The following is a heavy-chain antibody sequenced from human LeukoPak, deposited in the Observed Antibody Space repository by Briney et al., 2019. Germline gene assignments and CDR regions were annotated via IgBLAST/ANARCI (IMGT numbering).Heavy chain of an antibody. J-gene: IGHJ5*02. V-gene: IGHV4-31*03. D-gene: IGHD2-2*01. CDR3: ARERRGLYCSSTSCYNNWFDP. CDR2: IYCSGST. Sequence: SETLSLTCTVSGGSISSGGYYWSWIRQHPGKGLEWIGYIYCSGSTYYNPSFKSRVTISVDTSKNQFSLKLSSVTAADTAVYYCARERRGLYCSSTSCYNNWFDPWGQGTLVTVSS. CDR1: GGSISSGGYY.